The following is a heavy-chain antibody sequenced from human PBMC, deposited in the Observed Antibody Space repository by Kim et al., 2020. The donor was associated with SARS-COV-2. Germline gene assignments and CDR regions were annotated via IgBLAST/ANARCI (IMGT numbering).Heavy chain of an antibody. CDR2: VHYTGST. CDR1: GGSISPYY. V-gene: IGHV4-59*03. Sequence: SETLSLTCSVSGGSISPYYWNWLRQSSGKGLVWIGSVHYTGSTNYNPSLKSRVTISLDTSKNQFSLKLSSVTAADTAVYYCAKGQWLPTDVFDVWGQG. CDR3: AKGQWLPTDVFDV. D-gene: IGHD6-19*01. J-gene: IGHJ3*01.